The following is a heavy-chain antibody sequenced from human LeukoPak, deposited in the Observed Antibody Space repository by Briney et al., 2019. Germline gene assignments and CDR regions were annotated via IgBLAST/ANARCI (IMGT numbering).Heavy chain of an antibody. V-gene: IGHV1-2*02. D-gene: IGHD3-3*01. CDR3: ARDAGRYYDFWSGYSLYNWFDP. CDR2: INPNSGGT. Sequence: GASVKVSCKASGYTFTGYYMHWVRQAPGQGLEWMGWINPNSGGTNYAQKFQGRVTMTRDTSISTAYMELSGLRSDDTAVYYRARDAGRYYDFWSGYSLYNWFDPWGQGTLVTVSS. J-gene: IGHJ5*02. CDR1: GYTFTGYY.